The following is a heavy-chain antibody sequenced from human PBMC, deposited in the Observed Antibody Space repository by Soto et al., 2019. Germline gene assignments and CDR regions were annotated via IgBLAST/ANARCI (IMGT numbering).Heavy chain of an antibody. J-gene: IGHJ6*02. V-gene: IGHV1-2*02. CDR2: INPNSGGT. Sequence: ASVKVSCKASGYTFTGYYMHWVRQAPGQGLEWMGWINPNSGGTNYAQKFQGRVTMTRDTSISTAYMELSSLRSEDTAVYYCARGDRYYDSSGYYPPYYYYGMDVWGQGTTVTVSS. D-gene: IGHD3-22*01. CDR3: ARGDRYYDSSGYYPPYYYYGMDV. CDR1: GYTFTGYY.